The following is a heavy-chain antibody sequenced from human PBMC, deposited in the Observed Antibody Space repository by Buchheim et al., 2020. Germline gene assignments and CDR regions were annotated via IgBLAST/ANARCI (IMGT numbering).Heavy chain of an antibody. CDR3: ARGSDSGSYQPFDY. CDR1: GFTFSSYS. Sequence: EVQLVESGGGLVQPGGSLRLSCAASGFTFSSYSMNWVRQAQGKGLEWVSYISSSSSTIYYADSVKGRFTTSRANAKTSLYLQMNSLRAEDTAVYYCARGSDSGSYQPFDYWGQGTL. V-gene: IGHV3-48*04. J-gene: IGHJ4*02. D-gene: IGHD1-26*01. CDR2: ISSSSSTI.